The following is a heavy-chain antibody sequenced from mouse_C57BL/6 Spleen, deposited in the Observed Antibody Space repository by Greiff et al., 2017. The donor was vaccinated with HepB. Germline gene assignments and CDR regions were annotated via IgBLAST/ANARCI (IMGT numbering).Heavy chain of an antibody. Sequence: EVQVVESGPGLVKPSQSLSLTCSVTGYSITSGYYWNWIRQFPGNKLEWMGYISYDGSNNYNPSLKNRISITRDTSKNQFFLKLNSVTTEDTATYYCAAYDGYYDAMDYWGQGTSVTVSS. CDR1: GYSITSGYY. CDR3: AAYDGYYDAMDY. J-gene: IGHJ4*01. D-gene: IGHD2-3*01. CDR2: ISYDGSN. V-gene: IGHV3-6*01.